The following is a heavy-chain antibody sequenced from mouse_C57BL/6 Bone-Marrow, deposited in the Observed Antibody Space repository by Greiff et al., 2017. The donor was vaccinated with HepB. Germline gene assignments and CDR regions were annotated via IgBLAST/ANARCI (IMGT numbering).Heavy chain of an antibody. CDR3: ARGTTVVYFDY. J-gene: IGHJ2*01. V-gene: IGHV3-6*01. CDR1: GYSITSGYY. D-gene: IGHD1-1*01. Sequence: EVQLVESGPGLVKPSQSLSLTCSVTGYSITSGYYWNWIRQFPGNKLEWMGYISYDGSNNYNPSLKNRIAITRDTSKNQLFLKLNSVTTEDTATYYCARGTTVVYFDYWGQGTTLTVSS. CDR2: ISYDGSN.